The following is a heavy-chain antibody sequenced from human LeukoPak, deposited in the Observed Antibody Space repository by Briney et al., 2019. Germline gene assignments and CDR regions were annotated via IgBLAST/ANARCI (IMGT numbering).Heavy chain of an antibody. V-gene: IGHV3-33*01. D-gene: IGHD6-19*01. CDR1: GFTFSSYG. J-gene: IGHJ4*02. CDR2: IWYDGSNK. Sequence: PGGSLRLSCAASGFTFSSYGMHWVRQAPGKGLEWVAVIWYDGSNKYYAASVKGRFTISRDNSKNTLYLQMNSLRAEDTAVYYCARDYRYSSGWATPGYFDYWGQGTLVTVSS. CDR3: ARDYRYSSGWATPGYFDY.